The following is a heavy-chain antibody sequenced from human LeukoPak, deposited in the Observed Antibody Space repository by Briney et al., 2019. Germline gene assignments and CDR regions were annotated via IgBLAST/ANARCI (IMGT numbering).Heavy chain of an antibody. Sequence: SETLSLTCAVYGGSFSGYYWSWTRQPPGKGLEWIGEINHSGSTNYNPSLKSRVTISVDTSKNQFSLKLSSVTAADTAVYYCASYYYDSSGYYAHSWSDPWGQGTLVTVSS. D-gene: IGHD3-22*01. J-gene: IGHJ5*02. CDR3: ASYYYDSSGYYAHSWSDP. V-gene: IGHV4-34*01. CDR1: GGSFSGYY. CDR2: INHSGST.